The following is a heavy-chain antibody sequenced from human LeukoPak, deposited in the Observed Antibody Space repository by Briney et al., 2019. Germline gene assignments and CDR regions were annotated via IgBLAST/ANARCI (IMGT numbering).Heavy chain of an antibody. CDR3: ARGVYIAAAQYGY. Sequence: SETLSLTCTVSGGSISNYYWSWIRQPPGKGLEWIGYIYYSGTTNYNPSLKSRVTISVNTSKNQFSLKLNSVTAADTAVYYCARGVYIAAAQYGYWGQGTLVTVSS. V-gene: IGHV4-59*01. CDR2: IYYSGTT. J-gene: IGHJ4*02. CDR1: GGSISNYY. D-gene: IGHD6-13*01.